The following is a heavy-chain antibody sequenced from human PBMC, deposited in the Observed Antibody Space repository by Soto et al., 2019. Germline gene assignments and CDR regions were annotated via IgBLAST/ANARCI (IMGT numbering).Heavy chain of an antibody. Sequence: QVQLVQSGAEVKKPGSSVKVSCKASGGTFSSYAISWVRQAPGQGLEWMGGIIPIFGTANYAQKFQGRVTITADESTSTAYMELSSLRSEDTAVYYCAREFGVVVPAAAKGGFDPWGQGTLVTVSS. CDR1: GGTFSSYA. D-gene: IGHD2-2*01. CDR3: AREFGVVVPAAAKGGFDP. CDR2: IIPIFGTA. J-gene: IGHJ5*02. V-gene: IGHV1-69*01.